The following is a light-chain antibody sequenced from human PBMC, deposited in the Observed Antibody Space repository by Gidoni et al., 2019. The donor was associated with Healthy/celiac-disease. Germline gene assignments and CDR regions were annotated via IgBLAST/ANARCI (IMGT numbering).Light chain of an antibody. CDR2: GKN. Sequence: SSELTQDPAVSVALVQTVRITCQGDSLRSYYASWYQQKPGQPPVLVIYGKNNRPSGIPDRFSGSSSGNTASLTITGAQAEDEADYYCNSRDSSGNHRVVFGGGTKLTVL. CDR1: SLRSYY. J-gene: IGLJ2*01. V-gene: IGLV3-19*01. CDR3: NSRDSSGNHRVV.